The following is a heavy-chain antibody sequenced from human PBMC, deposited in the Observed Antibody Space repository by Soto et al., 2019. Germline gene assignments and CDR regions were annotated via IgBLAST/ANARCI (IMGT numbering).Heavy chain of an antibody. CDR1: GGSISSGGYY. CDR3: ARGHGKNPYYFDY. Sequence: QVQLQESGPGLVKPSQTLSLTCTVSGGSISSGGYYWSWIRQHPGERLEWIGSIYYSGSTYYNPSRCSRITISLDTSKNLFSLKLTSVTAADTAVYYCARGHGKNPYYFDYWGQGTLVTVSS. J-gene: IGHJ4*02. CDR2: IYYSGST. V-gene: IGHV4-31*03.